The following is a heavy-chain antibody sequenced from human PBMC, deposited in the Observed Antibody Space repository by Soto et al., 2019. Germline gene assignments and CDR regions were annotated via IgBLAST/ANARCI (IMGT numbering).Heavy chain of an antibody. CDR1: GFTFTSSA. D-gene: IGHD3-10*01. CDR3: AAGINYYGSGKNHYYYSGMDV. J-gene: IGHJ6*02. CDR2: IVVGSGNK. Sequence: ASVKVSCKASGFTFTSSAVQWVRQARGQRLEWIGWIVVGSGNKNYAQKFQERVTITRDMSTSTAYMELSSLRSEDTAVYYCAAGINYYGSGKNHYYYSGMDVWGQGTTVTVSS. V-gene: IGHV1-58*01.